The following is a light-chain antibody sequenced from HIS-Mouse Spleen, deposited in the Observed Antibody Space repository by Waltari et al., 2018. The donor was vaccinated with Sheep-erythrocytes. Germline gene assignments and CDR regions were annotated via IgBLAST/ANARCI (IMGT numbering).Light chain of an antibody. V-gene: IGLV3-19*01. J-gene: IGLJ2*01. CDR1: SLRSYY. CDR2: GKH. Sequence: SSELTQDPAVSVALGQTVRITCQGDSLRSYYASWFQQKPGQAPVLVIYGKHNRPTGIPGRFSGSSAGNTASLTITGAQAEDEADFYCNSRDSSGNHLGVVFGGGTKLTVL. CDR3: NSRDSSGNHLGVV.